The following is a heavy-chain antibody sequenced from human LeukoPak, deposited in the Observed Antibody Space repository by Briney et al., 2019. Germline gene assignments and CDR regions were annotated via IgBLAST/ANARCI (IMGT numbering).Heavy chain of an antibody. J-gene: IGHJ4*02. V-gene: IGHV3-48*01. CDR3: ASDGYNYFEF. CDR1: GFTFSSYS. Sequence: PGGSLRLSCAASGFTFSSYSMNWVRQAPGLGLEWVSYISGSTSTRYYADSVKGRFTISRDNSKNTFYLQMNRLRPEDTAVYYCASDGYNYFEFWGQGTLVIVSS. CDR2: ISGSTSTR. D-gene: IGHD5-24*01.